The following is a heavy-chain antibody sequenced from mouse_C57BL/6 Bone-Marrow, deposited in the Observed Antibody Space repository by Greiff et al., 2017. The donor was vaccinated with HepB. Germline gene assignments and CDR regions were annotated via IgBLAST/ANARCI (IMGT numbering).Heavy chain of an antibody. CDR3: TRHPHDYGYDGY. J-gene: IGHJ2*01. CDR2: IDPETGGT. D-gene: IGHD2-2*01. Sequence: VQLQQSGAELVRPGASVTLSCKASGYTFTDYEMHWVKQTPVHGLEWIGAIDPETGGTAYNQKFKGKAILTADKSSSTAYMELRSLTSEDSAVYYCTRHPHDYGYDGYWGQGTTLTVSS. CDR1: GYTFTDYE. V-gene: IGHV1-15*01.